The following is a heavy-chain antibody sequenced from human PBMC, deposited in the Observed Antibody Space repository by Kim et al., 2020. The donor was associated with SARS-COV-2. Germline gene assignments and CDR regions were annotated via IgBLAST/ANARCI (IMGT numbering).Heavy chain of an antibody. CDR3: ARDLAYNSGPSP. Sequence: ASVKVSCKASGYTFSSYGITWVRQAPGQGLEWMGWIDTNTGNPTYVQGFIGRFVFSLDTSVSTAYLQISRLRPGDTAVYYCARDLAYNSGPSPWGQGTLVTVSS. D-gene: IGHD6-19*01. CDR1: GYTFSSYG. J-gene: IGHJ5*02. V-gene: IGHV7-4-1*02. CDR2: IDTNTGNP.